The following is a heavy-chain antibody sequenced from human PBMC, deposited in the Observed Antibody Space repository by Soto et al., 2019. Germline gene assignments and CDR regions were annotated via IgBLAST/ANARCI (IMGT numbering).Heavy chain of an antibody. Sequence: SETLSLICTVSGGSISSGDYYWSWIRQPPGKGLEWIGYIYYSGSTYYNPSLKSRVTISVDTSKNQFSLKLSSVTAADTAVYYCARDIVVVPAAIPLAGYYGMDVLGQGTTVTVSS. CDR1: GGSISSGDYY. V-gene: IGHV4-30-4*01. CDR2: IYYSGST. D-gene: IGHD2-2*02. CDR3: ARDIVVVPAAIPLAGYYGMDV. J-gene: IGHJ6*02.